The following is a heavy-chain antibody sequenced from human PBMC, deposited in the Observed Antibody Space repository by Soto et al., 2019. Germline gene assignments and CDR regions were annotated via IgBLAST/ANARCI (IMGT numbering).Heavy chain of an antibody. CDR1: GGSFSGYY. CDR3: ARTGYSSGWYKAAFDI. D-gene: IGHD6-19*01. CDR2: INHSGST. Sequence: QVQLQQWGAGLLKPSETLSLTCAVYGGSFSGYYWSWICQPPGKGLEWIGEINHSGSTNYNPSLKSRVTISVDTSKNQFSLKLSSVTAADTAVYFCARTGYSSGWYKAAFDIWGQGTMVTVSS. J-gene: IGHJ3*02. V-gene: IGHV4-34*01.